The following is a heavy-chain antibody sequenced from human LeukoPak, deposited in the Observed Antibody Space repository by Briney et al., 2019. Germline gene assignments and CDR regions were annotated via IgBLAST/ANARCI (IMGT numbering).Heavy chain of an antibody. D-gene: IGHD6-19*01. CDR1: GGSISSHY. CDR2: FSLGGSGTT. J-gene: IGHJ5*02. CDR3: ARWDDSAWAFGT. Sequence: PSETLSLTCTVSGGSISSHYWSWIRQPPGKGLEWIGYFSLGGSGTTSYTSSLKSRVTISRDTSKNQLSLKLTSVTAAGTAVYYCARWDDSAWAFGTWGPGTLVTVSS. V-gene: IGHV4-59*08.